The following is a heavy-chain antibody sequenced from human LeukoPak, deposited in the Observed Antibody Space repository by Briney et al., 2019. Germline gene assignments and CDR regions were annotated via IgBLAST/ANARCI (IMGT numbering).Heavy chain of an antibody. V-gene: IGHV1-18*01. D-gene: IGHD3-22*01. J-gene: IGHJ4*02. CDR1: GYTFTSYV. Sequence: ASVKVSCKASGYTFTSYVISWGRQAPRQGLEWMGWISAYNGNTNYAQKLQGRVTMTTDTYTSTVYTELRSLRSDDTAVYYCARDPSSGYYFEYWGQGTLVTV. CDR2: ISAYNGNT. CDR3: ARDPSSGYYFEY.